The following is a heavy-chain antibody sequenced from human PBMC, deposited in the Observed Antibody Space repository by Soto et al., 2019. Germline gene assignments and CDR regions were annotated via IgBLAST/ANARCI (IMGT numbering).Heavy chain of an antibody. D-gene: IGHD2-2*01. V-gene: IGHV3-30-3*01. J-gene: IGHJ4*01. CDR1: RFTFSSYA. CDR3: ARGGPGVYQLLPPFGPFDY. CDR2: ISYDGSNK. Sequence: QVQLVESGGGVVQPGRSLRLSCAASRFTFSSYAMHWVRQAPGKGLEWVAVISYDGSNKYYADSVKGRFTISRDNSKNTLFLQMNSLRPEDTAVYYCARGGPGVYQLLPPFGPFDYWGHGTLVTVSS.